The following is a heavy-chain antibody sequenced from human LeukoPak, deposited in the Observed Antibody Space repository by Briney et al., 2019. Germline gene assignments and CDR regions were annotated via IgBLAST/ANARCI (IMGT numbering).Heavy chain of an antibody. D-gene: IGHD6-13*01. CDR3: ARKGSSWYYFDY. V-gene: IGHV3-21*01. CDR1: GFTFSSYT. Sequence: GGSLRLSCAASGFTFSSYTMNWVRQAPGKGPEWVSSISSSNNYVYYADSLKGRFTISRDNAKNSLYLQMNSLRAEDTAVYYCARKGSSWYYFDYWGQGTLVTVSS. J-gene: IGHJ4*02. CDR2: ISSSNNYV.